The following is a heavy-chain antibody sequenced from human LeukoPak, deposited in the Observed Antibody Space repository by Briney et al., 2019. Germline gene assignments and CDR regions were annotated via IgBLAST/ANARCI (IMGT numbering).Heavy chain of an antibody. CDR2: INHSGST. J-gene: IGHJ5*02. CDR3: ARVYCIGTNCYPWFDP. D-gene: IGHD2-2*01. CDR1: GGSFSGYF. Sequence: SETLSLTCAVYGGSFSGYFWSWIRQPPGKGLEWIGEINHSGSTNYNPSLKSRVTISVDTSKNQFSLKLSSVTAADTAVYYCARVYCIGTNCYPWFDPWGQGTLVTVSS. V-gene: IGHV4-34*01.